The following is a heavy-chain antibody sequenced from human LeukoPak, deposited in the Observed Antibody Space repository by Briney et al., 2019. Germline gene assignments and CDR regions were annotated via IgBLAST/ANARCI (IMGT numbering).Heavy chain of an antibody. CDR1: GDSISSYY. V-gene: IGHV4-59*01. J-gene: IGHJ4*02. CDR3: ATGYSSTWYYFDY. CDR2: IYHSGGT. D-gene: IGHD6-13*01. Sequence: PSETLSPTCTVSGDSISSYYWSWIRQPPGKGLEWIGYIYHSGGTNYNPSLKSRVTISADTSKDQFSLKLASVTAADTAVYYCATGYSSTWYYFDYWGQGTLVTVSS.